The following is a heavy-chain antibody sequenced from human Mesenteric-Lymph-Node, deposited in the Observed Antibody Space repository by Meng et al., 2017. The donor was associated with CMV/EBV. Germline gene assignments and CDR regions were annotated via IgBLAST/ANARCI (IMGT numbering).Heavy chain of an antibody. CDR2: INSNSGGT. Sequence: ASVKVSCKASGYTFTGYYMHWVRQAPGQGLEWMGWINSNSGGTKYAQKFQGRVTMTRDTSISTAYMELSRLRSDDTAVYYCAARYKWNYHYFEFWGQGTLVTVSS. D-gene: IGHD1-7*01. V-gene: IGHV1-2*02. J-gene: IGHJ4*02. CDR3: AARYKWNYHYFEF. CDR1: GYTFTGYY.